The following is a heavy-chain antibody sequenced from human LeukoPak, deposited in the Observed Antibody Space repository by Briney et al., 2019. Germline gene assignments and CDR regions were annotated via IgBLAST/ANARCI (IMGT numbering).Heavy chain of an antibody. CDR3: ARSGGDDILTGYGNWFDP. D-gene: IGHD3-9*01. V-gene: IGHV1-2*04. CDR2: INPNSGGT. CDR1: GYTCTGYY. J-gene: IGHJ5*02. Sequence: ASVKVSCKASGYTCTGYYMHWVRQAPGQGLEWMGWINPNSGGTNYAQKFQGWVTMTRDTSISTAYMELSRLRSDDTAVYYCARSGGDDILTGYGNWFDPWGQGTLVTVSS.